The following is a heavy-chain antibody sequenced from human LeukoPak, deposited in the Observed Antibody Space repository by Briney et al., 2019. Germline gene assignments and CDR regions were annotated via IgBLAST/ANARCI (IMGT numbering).Heavy chain of an antibody. J-gene: IGHJ4*02. D-gene: IGHD3-10*01. V-gene: IGHV3-7*01. CDR1: GCALSDVW. CDR3: ARGPRLHFYGRTQEHFDT. CDR2: IRQDGSEI. Sequence: GGSLRLSCAASGCALSDVWRSWVRQAPGKGLAWVGNIRQDGSEIHYMYSVKRRFPISRHNAKNSLYLQMNNLRADDTPVYHCARGPRLHFYGRTQEHFDTWGLGTLVTVSS.